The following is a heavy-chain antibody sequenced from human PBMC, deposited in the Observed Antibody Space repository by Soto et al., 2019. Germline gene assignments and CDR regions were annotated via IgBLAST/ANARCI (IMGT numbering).Heavy chain of an antibody. V-gene: IGHV3-30*04. CDR2: IAYDGRNK. Sequence: GGSLRLSCAASGFTFSSYAMHWVRQAPGKGQEWVAVIAYDGRNKYYADSVKGRFTISRDNSKNTLYLQMNSLRIEDTAVYYCARELERVFDYWGQGTLVTVSS. CDR1: GFTFSSYA. J-gene: IGHJ4*02. CDR3: ARELERVFDY. D-gene: IGHD1-1*01.